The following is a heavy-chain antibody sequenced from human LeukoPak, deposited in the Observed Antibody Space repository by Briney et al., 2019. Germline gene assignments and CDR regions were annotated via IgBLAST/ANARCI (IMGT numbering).Heavy chain of an antibody. Sequence: SETLSLTCTVSGGSISTYYWSWIRQLPGKGLEWIGYIYYTGTTNYNPSRRSRVTISVDTSRNQFSLRLSTVTAADTAVYYCAREDPQTTVPEGMDVWGHGTTVIVSS. CDR2: IYYTGTT. J-gene: IGHJ6*02. CDR1: GGSISTYY. V-gene: IGHV4-59*01. D-gene: IGHD4-17*01. CDR3: AREDPQTTVPEGMDV.